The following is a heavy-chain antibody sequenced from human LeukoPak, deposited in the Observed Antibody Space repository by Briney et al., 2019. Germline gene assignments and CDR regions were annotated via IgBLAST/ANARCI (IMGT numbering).Heavy chain of an antibody. CDR3: AKAKGTTRGYSGYDLWSAYYFDY. CDR1: GFTLCSYS. D-gene: IGHD5-12*01. CDR2: LSGWGGRT. Sequence: GGGLRPSCSASGFTLCSYSLSWGRQAPGEGVEWVSPLSGWGGRTYYADSVKGRFTISRDNSKNTLYLQMNSLRAEDTAVYYCAKAKGTTRGYSGYDLWSAYYFDYWGQGTLVTVSS. V-gene: IGHV3-23*01. J-gene: IGHJ4*02.